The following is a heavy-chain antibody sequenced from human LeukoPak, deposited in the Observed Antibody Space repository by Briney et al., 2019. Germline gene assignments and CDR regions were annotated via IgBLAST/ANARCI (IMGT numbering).Heavy chain of an antibody. CDR3: ARANGDYGLDAYDI. V-gene: IGHV4-34*01. Sequence: SDTVSLLCAVYGRPFSGYYWRWIRQPPGKGLEWIGEINHCGSPNHNPSLKGRVTPSVNTCTSQFSQKLSSVTAAEPAVYFCARANGDYGLDAYDICGQGAMGTVSS. CDR1: GRPFSGYY. CDR2: INHCGSP. D-gene: IGHD4-17*01. J-gene: IGHJ3*02.